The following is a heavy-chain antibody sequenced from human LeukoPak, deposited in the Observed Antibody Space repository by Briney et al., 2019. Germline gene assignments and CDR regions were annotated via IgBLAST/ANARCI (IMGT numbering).Heavy chain of an antibody. J-gene: IGHJ4*02. CDR3: AREDSGYGLHLDY. V-gene: IGHV3-66*01. CDR2: IYSGGNT. CDR1: GFAVTDNY. D-gene: IGHD5-12*01. Sequence: GGSLRLSCAASGFAVTDNYMNWVRQAPGKGLEWVAVIYSGGNTYYADSVAGRFTISRDTATNTVYLQMTSLRADDTAVYYCAREDSGYGLHLDYWGQGTLVTVSS.